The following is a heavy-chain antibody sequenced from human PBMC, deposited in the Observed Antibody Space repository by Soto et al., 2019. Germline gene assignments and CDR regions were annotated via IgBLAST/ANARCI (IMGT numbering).Heavy chain of an antibody. D-gene: IGHD3-22*01. V-gene: IGHV3-21*01. Sequence: PGGSLRLSCAASGFSFSSCGMSWVRQAPGKGLEWVSTIKSSRNYIYYVDSVKGRFTISRDNAKNSLYLQMNSLRAEDTAVYYCAREAVYYDSSGYYPNYFDYWGQGTLVTVSS. CDR3: AREAVYYDSSGYYPNYFDY. CDR1: GFSFSSCG. CDR2: IKSSRNYI. J-gene: IGHJ4*02.